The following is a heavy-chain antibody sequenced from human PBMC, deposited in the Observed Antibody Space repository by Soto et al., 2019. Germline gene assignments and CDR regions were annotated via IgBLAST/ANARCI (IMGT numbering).Heavy chain of an antibody. Sequence: SETLSLTCAVSGGSISSGGYSWSWIRQPPWKGLEWIGYIYHSGSTYYNPSLKSRVTISVDRSKNQFSLKLSSVTAADTAVYYCARGGTMVRGVTNWFDPWGQGXLVTVS. D-gene: IGHD3-10*01. CDR3: ARGGTMVRGVTNWFDP. J-gene: IGHJ5*02. V-gene: IGHV4-30-2*01. CDR2: IYHSGST. CDR1: GGSISSGGYS.